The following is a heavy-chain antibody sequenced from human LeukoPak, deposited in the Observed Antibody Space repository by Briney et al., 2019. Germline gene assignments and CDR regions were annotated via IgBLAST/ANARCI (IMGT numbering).Heavy chain of an antibody. Sequence: GGSLRLSCAASGFTFSSYAMSWVRQAPGKGLEWVSAISGSGGSTYYADSVKGRFTISRDNSKNTLYLQMNSPRAEDTAVYYCAKDRHVSAYYHMDAWGEGTTVTVSS. CDR2: ISGSGGST. V-gene: IGHV3-23*01. D-gene: IGHD5/OR15-5a*01. CDR1: GFTFSSYA. J-gene: IGHJ6*03. CDR3: AKDRHVSAYYHMDA.